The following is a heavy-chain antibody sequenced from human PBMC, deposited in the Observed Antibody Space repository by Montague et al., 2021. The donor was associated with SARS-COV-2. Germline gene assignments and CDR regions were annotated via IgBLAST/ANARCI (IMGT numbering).Heavy chain of an antibody. Sequence: SLRLSCAASGFTVSSNYMSWVRQAPGKGLEWVSVIYSGGSTYYADSVKGRFTISRHNSENTLYLQMNSLHQGPIGLPPGTLLQEHLWG. CDR2: IYSGGST. V-gene: IGHV3-53*04. CDR1: GFTVSSNY. J-gene: IGHJ6*01. CDR3: TLLQEHL.